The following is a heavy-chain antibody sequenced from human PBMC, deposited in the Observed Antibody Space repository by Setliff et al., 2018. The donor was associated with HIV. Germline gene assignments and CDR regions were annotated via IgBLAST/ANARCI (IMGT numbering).Heavy chain of an antibody. Sequence: ASVKVSCKASGYTFTSQSIHWVRQAPGQGFEWMGVINPSGGSTGYAEKFQGRVTMTRDTSANIVYMELRSLRSADTAIYYCATLNEYAYQTGGWFDPWGQGTPVTVSS. CDR3: ATLNEYAYQTGGWFDP. J-gene: IGHJ5*02. V-gene: IGHV1-46*01. CDR1: GYTFTSQS. D-gene: IGHD3-16*01. CDR2: INPSGGST.